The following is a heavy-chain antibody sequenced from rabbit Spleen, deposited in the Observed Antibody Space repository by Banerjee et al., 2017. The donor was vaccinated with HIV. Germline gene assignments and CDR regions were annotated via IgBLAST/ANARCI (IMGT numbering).Heavy chain of an antibody. D-gene: IGHD8-1*01. Sequence: QEQLVESGGDLVQPGASLTLTCTASGVSFSANSYMCWVRQAPGKGLEWIACIDTGSSGFTYFVSWAKGRFTISKTSSTTVTLQLNSLTAADTATYFCARDTGSSFSSYGMNLWGPGTLVTVS. V-gene: IGHV1S45*01. CDR2: IDTGSSGFT. CDR1: GVSFSANSY. CDR3: ARDTGSSFSSYGMNL. J-gene: IGHJ6*01.